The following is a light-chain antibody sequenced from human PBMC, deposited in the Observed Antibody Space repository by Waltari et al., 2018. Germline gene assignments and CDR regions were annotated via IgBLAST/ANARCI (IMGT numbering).Light chain of an antibody. J-gene: IGKJ4*01. CDR3: QQRRSWPLT. CDR1: QSVGTY. CDR2: DAS. V-gene: IGKV3-11*01. Sequence: ELVLTQSPAILSFSPGERATLPCRASQSVGTYLAWYQQRPGQSPRLLIYDASYRATGIPGRFSGSGSETDFTLTISSLQPEDFAVYYCQQRRSWPLTFGGGTRVQI.